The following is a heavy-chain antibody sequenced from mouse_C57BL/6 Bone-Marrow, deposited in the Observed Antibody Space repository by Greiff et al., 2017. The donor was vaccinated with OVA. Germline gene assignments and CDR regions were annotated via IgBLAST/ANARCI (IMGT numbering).Heavy chain of an antibody. J-gene: IGHJ2*01. V-gene: IGHV1-81*01. CDR1: GYTFTSYG. CDR3: ARSRGRPRPFDY. Sequence: VQLQQSGAELARPGASVKLSCKASGYTFTSYGISWVKQRPGQGLEWIGEIYPRSGNTYYNEKFKGKATLTADKSSSTAYMELRSLTSEDSAVYFCARSRGRPRPFDYWGQGTTLTVSS. D-gene: IGHD1-2*01. CDR2: IYPRSGNT.